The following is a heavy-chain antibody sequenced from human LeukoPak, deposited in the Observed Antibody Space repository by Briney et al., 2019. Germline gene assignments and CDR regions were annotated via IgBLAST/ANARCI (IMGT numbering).Heavy chain of an antibody. CDR2: ISGNGGST. CDR3: AKGREDCSSTSCYESDY. V-gene: IGHV3-23*01. CDR1: GFTFSSYA. D-gene: IGHD2-2*01. Sequence: PGGSLRLSCAASGFTFSSYAMSWVRQAPGKGLEWVSAISGNGGSTYYADSVKGRFTISRDNSKNTLYLQMNSLRAEDTAVYYCAKGREDCSSTSCYESDYWGQGTLVTVSS. J-gene: IGHJ4*02.